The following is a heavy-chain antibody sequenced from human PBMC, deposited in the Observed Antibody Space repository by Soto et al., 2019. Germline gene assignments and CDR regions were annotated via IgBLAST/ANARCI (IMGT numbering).Heavy chain of an antibody. D-gene: IGHD6-13*01. CDR1: AYTFTNYG. CDR2: ISAYNGNI. Sequence: QVQLVQSGGEVKKPGASVKVSCKASAYTFTNYGICWVRQAPGQGLEWMGWISAYNGNINYAQKFRGRVTMPTDTSMSSAYLEVRILRSDDTAVDYCAWSGSSWKLRGFASWGQGTLVTVSS. J-gene: IGHJ4*02. V-gene: IGHV1-18*01. CDR3: AWSGSSWKLRGFAS.